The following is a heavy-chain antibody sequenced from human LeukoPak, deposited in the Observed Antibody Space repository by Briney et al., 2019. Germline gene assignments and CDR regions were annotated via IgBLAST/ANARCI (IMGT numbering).Heavy chain of an antibody. CDR3: ARALGSPYYYYMDV. V-gene: IGHV3-30-3*01. D-gene: IGHD3-10*01. CDR1: GFTFSSYA. CDR2: ISYDGSNK. J-gene: IGHJ6*03. Sequence: GGSLRLSCAASGFTFSSYAMHWVRQAPGKGLEWEAVISYDGSNKYYADSVKGRFTISRDNSKNTLYLQMNSLRAEDTAVYYCARALGSPYYYYMDVWGKGTTVTVSS.